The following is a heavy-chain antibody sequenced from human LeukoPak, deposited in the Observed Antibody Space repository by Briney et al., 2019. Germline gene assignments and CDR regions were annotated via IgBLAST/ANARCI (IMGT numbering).Heavy chain of an antibody. J-gene: IGHJ5*02. CDR2: INPNSGDT. CDR1: GYTFTGYY. Sequence: ASVKVSCKASGYTFTGYYMHWVRQATGQGLEWMGRINPNSGDTNYAQKFQGRVTMTRGTSISTAYMELSRLRSDDTAVYYCARERTIAARKGDWFAPWGQGTLVTVSS. D-gene: IGHD6-6*01. V-gene: IGHV1-2*06. CDR3: ARERTIAARKGDWFAP.